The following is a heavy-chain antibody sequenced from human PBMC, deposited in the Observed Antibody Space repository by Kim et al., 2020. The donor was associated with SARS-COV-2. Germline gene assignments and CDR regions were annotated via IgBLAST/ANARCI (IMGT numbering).Heavy chain of an antibody. CDR3: ARPSCSSGCFDY. D-gene: IGHD6-19*01. J-gene: IGHJ4*02. CDR1: GGSISSYS. Sequence: SETLSLTCTVSGGSISSYSWSWIRQPPGKGLEWIWYVSYSGSTNYNPSLKSRVTISVDTSKNQFSLKLNSVTAADTAVYYCARPSCSSGCFDYWGQGTLVTVSS. V-gene: IGHV4-59*08. CDR2: VSYSGST.